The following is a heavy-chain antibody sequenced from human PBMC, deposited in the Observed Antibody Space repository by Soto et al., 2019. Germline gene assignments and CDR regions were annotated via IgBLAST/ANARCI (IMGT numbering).Heavy chain of an antibody. CDR3: VGGQYYFDY. J-gene: IGHJ4*02. CDR2: ISYDGSDK. D-gene: IGHD3-10*01. V-gene: IGHV3-30*03. CDR1: GFPFTSYG. Sequence: QVQLVESGGGVVKPGRSLRLSCAASGFPFTSYGMHWVGEGPDKGLEWVAIISYDGSDKYYADSVKGRFTISRDNSKNTLYLQMNSLRPEDTALYYCVGGQYYFDYRGQGTLVIVSS.